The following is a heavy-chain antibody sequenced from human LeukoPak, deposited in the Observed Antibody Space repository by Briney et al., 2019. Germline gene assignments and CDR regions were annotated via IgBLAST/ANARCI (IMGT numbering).Heavy chain of an antibody. V-gene: IGHV1-2*02. D-gene: IGHD3-22*01. J-gene: IGHJ3*02. CDR3: ASRVRYYYDRGAFDI. CDR1: GSTFIDYY. Sequence: ASVKVSCKASGSTFIDYYIHWVRQAPGQGLEWMGWINPYSGGTNYAQKFQGRVTMTRDTSISTAYMELNSLRSDDTAVYYCASRVRYYYDRGAFDIWGQGTMVTVSS. CDR2: INPYSGGT.